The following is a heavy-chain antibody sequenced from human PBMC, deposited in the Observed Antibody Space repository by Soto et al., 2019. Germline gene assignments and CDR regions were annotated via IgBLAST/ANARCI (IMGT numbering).Heavy chain of an antibody. CDR2: INPLDGRT. D-gene: IGHD6-13*01. V-gene: IGHV1-46*01. CDR3: ATAGYSSSWYEDRYYYGMVV. Sequence: ASVKVSCKSSGYSFTIYFMHWVRQAPGQGVEWMGVINPLDGRTTYAQKFQGRLTMTKDTSTATAYMELSSLRSEDTAVYYCATAGYSSSWYEDRYYYGMVVWGQGTTVTVSS. J-gene: IGHJ6*01. CDR1: GYSFTIYF.